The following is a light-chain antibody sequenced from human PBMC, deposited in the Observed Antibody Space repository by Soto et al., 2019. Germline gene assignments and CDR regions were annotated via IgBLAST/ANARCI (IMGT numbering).Light chain of an antibody. V-gene: IGLV2-14*01. CDR1: SSDVGGYNY. J-gene: IGLJ3*02. CDR2: EVS. Sequence: QSALTQPASVSGSPGQSITISCTGTSSDVGGYNYVSWYQQHPGKAPKLMIYEVSNRPSGVSNRFSGSKSGNTASLTISGLQAEDEADYYCGTWHSNSKTWVFGGGTKLTVL. CDR3: GTWHSNSKTWV.